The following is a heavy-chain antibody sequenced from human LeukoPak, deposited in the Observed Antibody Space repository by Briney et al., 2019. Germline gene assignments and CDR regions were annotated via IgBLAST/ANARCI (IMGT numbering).Heavy chain of an antibody. CDR2: INHSGST. CDR1: GGSFSGYY. Sequence: SETLSLTCAVYGGSFSGYYWSWIRQPPGKGLEWIGEINHSGSTNYNPSLKSRVTISVDTSKNQFSLKLSSVTAADTAVYYCAKDGNYLDYWGQGTLVTVSS. J-gene: IGHJ4*02. V-gene: IGHV4-34*01. CDR3: AKDGNYLDY. D-gene: IGHD1-7*01.